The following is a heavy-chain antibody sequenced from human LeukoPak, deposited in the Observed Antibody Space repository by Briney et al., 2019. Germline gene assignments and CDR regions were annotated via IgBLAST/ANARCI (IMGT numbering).Heavy chain of an antibody. D-gene: IGHD2-15*01. V-gene: IGHV3-9*01. J-gene: IGHJ6*02. CDR3: AKDMVGGYYYYYGMDV. CDR1: GFTFDDYA. Sequence: QPGGSLRLSCAASGFTFDDYAMHWVRQAPGKGLEWVSGISWNSGSIGYADSVKGRFTISRDNAKNSLYLQMNSLRAEDTALYYCAKDMVGGYYYYYGMDVWGQGTTVTVSS. CDR2: ISWNSGSI.